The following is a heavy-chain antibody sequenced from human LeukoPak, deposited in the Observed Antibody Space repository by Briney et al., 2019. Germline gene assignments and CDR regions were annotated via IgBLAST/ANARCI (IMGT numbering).Heavy chain of an antibody. CDR1: GFIFSNFA. V-gene: IGHV3-23*01. Sequence: GGSLRLSCAASGFIFSNFAMTWVRQAPGKGLEWVSSISGSGGSTYYADSVKGRFTISRDNSKNTLYLQMNSLRAEDTAVYYCARTDGHEGSDIWGQGTMVTVSS. CDR3: ARTDGHEGSDI. CDR2: ISGSGGST. J-gene: IGHJ3*02. D-gene: IGHD5-24*01.